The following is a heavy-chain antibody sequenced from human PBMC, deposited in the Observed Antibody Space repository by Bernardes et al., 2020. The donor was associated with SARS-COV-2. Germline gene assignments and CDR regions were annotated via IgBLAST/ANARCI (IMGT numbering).Heavy chain of an antibody. Sequence: GSLRLSCAASGFTFSSYSMNWVRQAPGKGLEWVSYISSSSSTIYYADSVKGRFTISRDNAKNSLYLQMNSLRAEDTAVYYCASNPAAAGLYYYYGMDVWGQGTTVTVSS. CDR1: GFTFSSYS. J-gene: IGHJ6*02. CDR2: ISSSSSTI. D-gene: IGHD6-13*01. V-gene: IGHV3-48*01. CDR3: ASNPAAAGLYYYYGMDV.